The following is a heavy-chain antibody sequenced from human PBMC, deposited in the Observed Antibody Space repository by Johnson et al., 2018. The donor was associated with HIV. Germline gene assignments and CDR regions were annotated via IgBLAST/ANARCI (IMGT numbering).Heavy chain of an antibody. CDR1: GFTFSSYA. CDR3: ARSHGSSGRGAFDI. V-gene: IGHV3-30*04. D-gene: IGHD6-19*01. Sequence: QVQLVESGGGVVQPGRSLRLSCAASGFTFSSYAMHWVRQAPAKGLEWVAVISYDGSDKYYAASVKGRFTISRDSSKNTLYLQMNTLRAEDTALYYCARSHGSSGRGAFDIWGQGTMVTVSS. J-gene: IGHJ3*02. CDR2: ISYDGSDK.